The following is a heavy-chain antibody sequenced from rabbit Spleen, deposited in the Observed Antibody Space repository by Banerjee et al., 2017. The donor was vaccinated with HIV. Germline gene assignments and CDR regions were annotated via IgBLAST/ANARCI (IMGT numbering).Heavy chain of an antibody. V-gene: IGHV1S45*01. CDR1: GFSFNSSYY. CDR2: INIATGKS. CDR3: ARDAAGREDFNL. J-gene: IGHJ4*01. Sequence: QEQLVESGGGLVQPEGSLTLTCTASGFSFNSSYYMCWVRQAPEKGLEWITCINIATGKSVYASWVSGRFIMSRTSSTTVTLQMTSLTAADTATYFCARDAAGREDFNLWGPGTLVTVS. D-gene: IGHD4-2*01.